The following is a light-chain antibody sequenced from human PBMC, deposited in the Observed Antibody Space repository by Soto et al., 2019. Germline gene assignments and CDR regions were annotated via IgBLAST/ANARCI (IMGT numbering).Light chain of an antibody. Sequence: DIQMIQSPATLSASVGDRITITCRASENIFKYVAWYQQTSGSAPNLLIYAASDLESGVPSRFSGSGSGTEFSLTIDNLQPNDSATYYCQHYNTRSIAFGEGTKV. V-gene: IGKV1-5*01. CDR3: QHYNTRSIA. CDR2: AAS. J-gene: IGKJ1*01. CDR1: ENIFKY.